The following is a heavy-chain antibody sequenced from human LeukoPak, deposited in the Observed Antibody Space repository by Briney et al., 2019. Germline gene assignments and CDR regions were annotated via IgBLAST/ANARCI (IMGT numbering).Heavy chain of an antibody. Sequence: SETLSLTCAVYGGSFSGYYWSWIRQPPGKGLEWIGSIFYSGSTSYNSSLKSRVTISIDTSKSQFSLSLTSVTAADTAVYYCARDFNTDMVINYFDLWGQGALVTVSS. D-gene: IGHD5-18*01. V-gene: IGHV4-34*12. CDR1: GGSFSGYY. CDR3: ARDFNTDMVINYFDL. CDR2: IFYSGST. J-gene: IGHJ4*02.